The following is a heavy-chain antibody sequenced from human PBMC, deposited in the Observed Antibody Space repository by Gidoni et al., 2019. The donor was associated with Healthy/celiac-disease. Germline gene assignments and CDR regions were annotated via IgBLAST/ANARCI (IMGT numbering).Heavy chain of an antibody. Sequence: WIRQPPGKGLEWIGSIYYSGSTYYNPSLKSRVTISVDTSKNQFSLKLSSVTAADTAVYYCARHEWGREYGDPNWFDPWGQGTLVTVSS. D-gene: IGHD4-17*01. J-gene: IGHJ5*02. V-gene: IGHV4-39*01. CDR2: IYYSGST. CDR3: ARHEWGREYGDPNWFDP.